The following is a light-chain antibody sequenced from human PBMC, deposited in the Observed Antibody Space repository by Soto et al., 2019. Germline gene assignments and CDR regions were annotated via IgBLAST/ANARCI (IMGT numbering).Light chain of an antibody. CDR3: CSYTTSNTRQIV. V-gene: IGLV2-14*03. CDR2: DVS. J-gene: IGLJ1*01. Sequence: QSVLPQPASGYGSPGQSITISCTGTSSDVGGYNYVSWYQHHPGKAPKLMIYDVSNRPSGVSNRFSGSKSGNTASLTISGLQPEDEADYYCCSYTTSNTRQIVFGTGTKVTVL. CDR1: SSDVGGYNY.